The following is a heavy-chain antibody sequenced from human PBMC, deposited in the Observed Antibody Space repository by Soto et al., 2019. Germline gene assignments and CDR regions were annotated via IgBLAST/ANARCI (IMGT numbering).Heavy chain of an antibody. CDR1: GFTFSSYS. CDR2: ISSSSSTI. V-gene: IGHV3-48*02. CDR3: ARDGYYDFWSGYWETRYYYYGMDV. D-gene: IGHD3-3*01. Sequence: GGSLRLSCAASGFTFSSYSMNWVRQAPGKGLEWVSYISSSSSTIYYADSVKGRFTISRDNAKNSLYLQMNSLRDEDTAVYYCARDGYYDFWSGYWETRYYYYGMDVWGQGTTVTVSS. J-gene: IGHJ6*02.